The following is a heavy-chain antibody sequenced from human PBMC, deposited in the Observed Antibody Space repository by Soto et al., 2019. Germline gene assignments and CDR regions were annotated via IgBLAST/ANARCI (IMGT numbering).Heavy chain of an antibody. D-gene: IGHD3-10*01. CDR1: GGSISSGGYY. V-gene: IGHV4-31*03. J-gene: IGHJ3*02. CDR2: IYYSGST. CDR3: ARSRIPMVRGVTLVPFDAFVI. Sequence: QVQLQESGPGLVKPSQTLSLTCTVSGGSISSGGYYWSWSRQHPGKGLERIGCIYYSGSTYYNPSLKSRVTIAVDTGTNQFSLKLSSVTAAATAVYYCARSRIPMVRGVTLVPFDAFVIWGQGTMVTVSS.